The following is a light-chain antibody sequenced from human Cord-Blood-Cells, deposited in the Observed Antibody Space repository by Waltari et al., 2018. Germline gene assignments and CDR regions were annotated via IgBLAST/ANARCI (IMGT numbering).Light chain of an antibody. CDR2: DAS. Sequence: EIVLTQSPATLSLSPGARATLSGRASQSVSSYLAWYQQNPSQAPSLLIYDASNSPTGIPARFSGSGSGTAFTLTISSLEPEDVAVYYCQQRSNWPPPTFGGGTKVEIK. CDR3: QQRSNWPPPT. J-gene: IGKJ4*01. V-gene: IGKV3-11*01. CDR1: QSVSSY.